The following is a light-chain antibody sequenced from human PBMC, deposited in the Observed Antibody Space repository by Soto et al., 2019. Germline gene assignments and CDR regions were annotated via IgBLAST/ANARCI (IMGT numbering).Light chain of an antibody. V-gene: IGKV3-11*01. Sequence: EIVLTQSPGTLSLSPGERATLSCRASQRIGSYLAWYQQKPCQAPRLLIYDASNRATGIPARFSGSGSGTDFTLTISSLEPEDFAVYYCQQRSNWPPTWTFGQGTKVEIK. CDR1: QRIGSY. CDR3: QQRSNWPPTWT. CDR2: DAS. J-gene: IGKJ1*01.